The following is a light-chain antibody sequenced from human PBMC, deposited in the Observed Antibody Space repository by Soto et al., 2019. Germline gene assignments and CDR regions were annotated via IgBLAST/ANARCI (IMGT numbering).Light chain of an antibody. CDR2: GAS. Sequence: ERVMTQSPRTLSVSPGERATLSCRASQSVSSNLAWYQQKPGQAPRLLIYGASTRATGTPARFSGSGSGTEFTLTISSLQSEDFAVYYCQQDNNWPMTFGQGTRLEIK. CDR1: QSVSSN. V-gene: IGKV3-15*01. J-gene: IGKJ5*01. CDR3: QQDNNWPMT.